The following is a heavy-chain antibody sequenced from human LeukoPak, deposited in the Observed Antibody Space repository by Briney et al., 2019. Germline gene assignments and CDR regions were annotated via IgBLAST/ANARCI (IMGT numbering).Heavy chain of an antibody. Sequence: GASVKVSCKASGYTFTSYYMHWVRQAPGQGLERMGWINPNSGGTNYAQKFQGRVTMTRDTSISTAYMELSRLRSDDTAVYYCARGRVTMVRGAFDYWGQGTLVTVSS. V-gene: IGHV1-2*02. CDR2: INPNSGGT. J-gene: IGHJ4*02. D-gene: IGHD3-10*01. CDR1: GYTFTSYY. CDR3: ARGRVTMVRGAFDY.